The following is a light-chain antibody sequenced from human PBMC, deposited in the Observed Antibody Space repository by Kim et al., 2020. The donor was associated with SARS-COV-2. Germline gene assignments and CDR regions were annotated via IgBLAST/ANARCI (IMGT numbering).Light chain of an antibody. CDR3: QTWGTGIPV. CDR2: LNGDGSH. J-gene: IGLJ3*02. CDR1: SGHSSYA. Sequence: LVLTQSPSASASLGASVKLTCTLSSGHSSYAIAWHQQQPEKGPRYLMKLNGDGSHSKGDGIPDRFSGSSSGAERYLTISSLQSEDEADYYCQTWGTGIPVFGGGTQLTV. V-gene: IGLV4-69*01.